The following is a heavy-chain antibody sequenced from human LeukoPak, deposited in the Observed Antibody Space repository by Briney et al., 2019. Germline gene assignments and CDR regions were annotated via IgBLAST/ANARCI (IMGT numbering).Heavy chain of an antibody. CDR2: IYYSGST. Sequence: SETLSLTCAVYGGSFSGYYWSWIRQPPGKGLEWIGYIYYSGSTKYNPSLKSRVTISVDTSKNQFSLKLSSVTAADTAVYYCARDPSSFLGYYYGMDVWGQGTTVTVSS. CDR3: ARDPSSFLGYYYGMDV. CDR1: GGSFSGYY. J-gene: IGHJ6*02. D-gene: IGHD3-3*02. V-gene: IGHV4-59*01.